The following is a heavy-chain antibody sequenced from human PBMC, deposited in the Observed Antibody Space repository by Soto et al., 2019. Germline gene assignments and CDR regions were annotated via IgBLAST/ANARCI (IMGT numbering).Heavy chain of an antibody. CDR3: TKTGDDGVFDI. D-gene: IGHD2-8*01. J-gene: IGHJ3*02. CDR2: ISRSSSFQ. V-gene: IGHV3-21*01. Sequence: GGSLRLSCVASGFSFSTYRVNWMRQAPGKGLEWVSCISRSSSFQYYADSVKGRFTVSRDNAQNLLSLQMNSLRAEDTAVYYCTKTGDDGVFDIWGQGTVVTVSS. CDR1: GFSFSTYR.